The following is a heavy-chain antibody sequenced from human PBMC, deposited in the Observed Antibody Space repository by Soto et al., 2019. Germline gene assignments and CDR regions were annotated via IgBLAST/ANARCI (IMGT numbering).Heavy chain of an antibody. Sequence: EVQLVESGGGLVQPGRSLRLSCAASGFTFDDFAMHWVRQAPGKGLEWVSGISWNSAMIGYADSVKGRFTISRDNAKNSLYQQMNRLRPEDTALYFCAKDNRADRGAFDYWGQGTLVSVFS. CDR1: GFTFDDFA. D-gene: IGHD3-10*01. J-gene: IGHJ4*02. CDR2: ISWNSAMI. V-gene: IGHV3-9*01. CDR3: AKDNRADRGAFDY.